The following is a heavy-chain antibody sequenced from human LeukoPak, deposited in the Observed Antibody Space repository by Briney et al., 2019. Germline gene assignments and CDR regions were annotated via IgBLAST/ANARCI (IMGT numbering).Heavy chain of an antibody. CDR2: INPNSGGT. CDR3: ATYSSSSASDLYYYYGMDV. J-gene: IGHJ6*02. CDR1: GYTFTGYY. V-gene: IGHV1-2*04. D-gene: IGHD6-6*01. Sequence: ASVKVSCKASGYTFTGYYMHWVRQAPGQGLEWMGWINPNSGGTNYAQKFQGWVTMTRDTSISTAYMEPSRLRSDDTAVYYCATYSSSSASDLYYYYGMDVWGQGTTVTVSS.